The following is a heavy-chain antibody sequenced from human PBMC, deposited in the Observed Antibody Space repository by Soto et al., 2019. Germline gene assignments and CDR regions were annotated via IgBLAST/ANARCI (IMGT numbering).Heavy chain of an antibody. J-gene: IGHJ6*02. CDR1: GGTFSSYA. CDR3: ASIGGSGSYYNAKGKNYYYGMEV. D-gene: IGHD3-10*01. Sequence: SVKVSCKASGGTFSSYAISWVRQAPGQGLEWMGGIIPIFGTANYAQKFQGRVTITADESTSTAYMELSSLRSEDTAVYYCASIGGSGSYYNAKGKNYYYGMEVWGQGTTVTVSS. CDR2: IIPIFGTA. V-gene: IGHV1-69*13.